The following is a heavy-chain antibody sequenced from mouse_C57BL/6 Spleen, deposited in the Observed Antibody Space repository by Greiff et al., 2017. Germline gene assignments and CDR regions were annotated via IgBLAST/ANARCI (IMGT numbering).Heavy chain of an antibody. CDR2: ISSGSSTI. CDR3: ARGYYGSSYAFAY. D-gene: IGHD1-1*01. CDR1: GFTFSDYG. V-gene: IGHV5-17*01. J-gene: IGHJ3*01. Sequence: EVQLVESGGGLVKPGGSLKLSCAASGFTFSDYGMHWVRQAPEKGLEWVAYISSGSSTIYYADTVKGRFTISRDNAKNTLFLQMTSLRSEDTAMYYCARGYYGSSYAFAYWGQGTLVTVSA.